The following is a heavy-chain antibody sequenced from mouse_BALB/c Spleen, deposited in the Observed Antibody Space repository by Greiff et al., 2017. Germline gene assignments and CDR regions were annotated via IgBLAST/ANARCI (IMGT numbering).Heavy chain of an antibody. CDR1: GFSLTGYG. CDR2: IWGDGST. D-gene: IGHD2-14*01. J-gene: IGHJ4*01. V-gene: IGHV2-6-7*01. CDR3: ARERGNYAMDY. Sequence: QVQLKESGPGLVAPSQSLSITCTVSGFSLTGYGVNWVRQPPGKGLEWLGMIWGDGSTDYNSALKSRLSISKDNSKSQVFLKMNSLQTDDTARYYCARERGNYAMDYWGQGTSVTVSS.